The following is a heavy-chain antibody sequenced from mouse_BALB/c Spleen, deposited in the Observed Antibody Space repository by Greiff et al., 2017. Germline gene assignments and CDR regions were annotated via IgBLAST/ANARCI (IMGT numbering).Heavy chain of an antibody. Sequence: EVMLVESGGGLVKPGGSLKLSCAASGFTFSSYAMSWVRQTPEKRLEWVATISSGGSYTYYPDSVKGRFTISRDNAKNTLYLQMSSLRSEDTAMYYCARIYDGYFAYWGQGTLVTVSA. D-gene: IGHD2-3*01. J-gene: IGHJ3*01. CDR2: ISSGGSYT. V-gene: IGHV5-9-1*01. CDR3: ARIYDGYFAY. CDR1: GFTFSSYA.